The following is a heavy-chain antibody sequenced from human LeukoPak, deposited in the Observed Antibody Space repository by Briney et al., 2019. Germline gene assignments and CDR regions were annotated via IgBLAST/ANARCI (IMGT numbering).Heavy chain of an antibody. V-gene: IGHV1-8*01. J-gene: IGHJ4*02. CDR2: MNPNSGNT. D-gene: IGHD2-21*01. Sequence: GASVKVSCKASGYSFTSYDINWVRQATGQGLEWMGWMNPNSGNTGYAQKFQGRVTITRNTSVSTAYMELSSLRSEDTAVYYCARARPRNSPDYWGQGTLVTVSS. CDR1: GYSFTSYD. CDR3: ARARPRNSPDY.